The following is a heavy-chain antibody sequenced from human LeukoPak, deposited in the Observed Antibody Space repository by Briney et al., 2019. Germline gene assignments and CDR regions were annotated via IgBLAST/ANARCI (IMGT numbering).Heavy chain of an antibody. Sequence: GGSLRLSCAASGFTFSTSWMSWIRQGPVKGLEWVASIKQDGSEKYYVDSVKGRFTISRDDAKNSLYLQMSSLRAEDTAVYYCASTQRGDYFDYWGQGTLVTVSS. CDR2: IKQDGSEK. J-gene: IGHJ4*02. V-gene: IGHV3-7*01. D-gene: IGHD2-15*01. CDR3: ASTQRGDYFDY. CDR1: GFTFSTSW.